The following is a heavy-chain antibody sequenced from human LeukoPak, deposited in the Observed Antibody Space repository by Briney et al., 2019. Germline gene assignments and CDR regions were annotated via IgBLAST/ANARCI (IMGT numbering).Heavy chain of an antibody. CDR2: ISSSSSYI. CDR3: ARDRSGYSSSWYGDY. J-gene: IGHJ4*02. V-gene: IGHV3-21*01. D-gene: IGHD6-13*01. Sequence: GGSLRLSCAASGFTFSSYSMNWVRQAPGKGLEWVSSISSSSSYIYYADSVKGRFTISRDNAKISLYLQMNSLRAEDTAVYYCARDRSGYSSSWYGDYWGQGTLVTVSS. CDR1: GFTFSSYS.